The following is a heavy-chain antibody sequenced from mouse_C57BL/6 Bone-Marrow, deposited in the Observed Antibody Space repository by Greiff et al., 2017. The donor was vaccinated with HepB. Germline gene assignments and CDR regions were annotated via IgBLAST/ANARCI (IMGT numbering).Heavy chain of an antibody. Sequence: QVQLQQSGAELVRPGASVTLSCKASGYTFTDYEMHWVKQTPVHGLEWIGAIDPETGGTAYNQKFKGKAILTADKSSSTAYMELRSLTSEDSAVYYCTRDYGRGMDYWGQGTSVTVSS. V-gene: IGHV1-15*01. J-gene: IGHJ4*01. CDR1: GYTFTDYE. CDR3: TRDYGRGMDY. D-gene: IGHD1-1*01. CDR2: IDPETGGT.